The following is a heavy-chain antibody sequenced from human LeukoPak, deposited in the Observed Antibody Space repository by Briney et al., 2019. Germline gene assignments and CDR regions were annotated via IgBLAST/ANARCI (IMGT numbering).Heavy chain of an antibody. Sequence: GGSLRLSCAASGFTLSDNWMYWVRQAPGKGLVLISHISTDGTNTNYADSVKGRFTISRDNAKHTVYLQMNSLRAEDTAVYYCVTALGNYWGQGTLVTVSS. J-gene: IGHJ4*02. D-gene: IGHD5-18*01. CDR3: VTALGNY. V-gene: IGHV3-74*01. CDR1: GFTLSDNW. CDR2: ISTDGTNT.